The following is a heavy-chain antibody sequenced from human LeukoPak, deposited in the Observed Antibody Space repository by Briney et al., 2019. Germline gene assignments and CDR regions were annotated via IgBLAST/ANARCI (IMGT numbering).Heavy chain of an antibody. CDR2: ISPSSGGT. D-gene: IGHD7-27*01. CDR3: ARGWGFGSIDY. Sequence: GASVKVSCKASGYTFTDYYVHWVRQAPGQGLEWMGWISPSSGGTNYAQKFQGRVTMTGDTSISTAYMELSSLRSDDTAVYYCARGWGFGSIDYWGQGTLVTVSS. J-gene: IGHJ4*02. CDR1: GYTFTDYY. V-gene: IGHV1-2*02.